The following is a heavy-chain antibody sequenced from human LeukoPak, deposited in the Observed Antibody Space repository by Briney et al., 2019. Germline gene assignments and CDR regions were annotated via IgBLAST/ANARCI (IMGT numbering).Heavy chain of an antibody. CDR2: FDPEDGET. CDR3: VADGFQKEGNAFDI. Sequence: ASVKVSCKVSGYTLTELSMHWVRQAPGKGLEWMGGFDPEDGETIYAQKFQGRVTMTEDTSTDTAYMELSSLRSEDTAVYYCVADGFQKEGNAFDIWGQGTMVAVSP. V-gene: IGHV1-24*01. CDR1: GYTLTELS. D-gene: IGHD1-1*01. J-gene: IGHJ3*02.